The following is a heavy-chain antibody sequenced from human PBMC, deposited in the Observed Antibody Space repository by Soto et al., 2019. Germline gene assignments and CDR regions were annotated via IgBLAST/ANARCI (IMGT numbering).Heavy chain of an antibody. D-gene: IGHD6-19*01. CDR1: GFTFSSYA. CDR3: AKVVLQWLATNDY. V-gene: IGHV3-23*01. CDR2: ISGSGGST. Sequence: PGGSIRLSCAASGFTFSSYAISWVRQAPGKGLEWVSAISGSGGSTYYADSVKGRFTISRDNSKNTLYLQMNSLRAEDTAVYYCAKVVLQWLATNDYWGQGTLVTVSS. J-gene: IGHJ4*02.